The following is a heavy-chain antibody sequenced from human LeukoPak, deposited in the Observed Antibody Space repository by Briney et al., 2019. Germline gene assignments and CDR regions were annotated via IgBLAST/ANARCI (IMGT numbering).Heavy chain of an antibody. J-gene: IGHJ4*02. CDR3: ARDYKYALDN. CDR2: IGIDSGNT. D-gene: IGHD5-24*01. Sequence: GALRLSCAASGFTFSDYSMNWVRQAPGKGPEWISYIGIDSGNTNYADSVKGRFTISGDKAKNSLYLQMNSLRVEDTAVYYCARDYKYALDNWGQGTLVTVSS. V-gene: IGHV3-48*01. CDR1: GFTFSDYS.